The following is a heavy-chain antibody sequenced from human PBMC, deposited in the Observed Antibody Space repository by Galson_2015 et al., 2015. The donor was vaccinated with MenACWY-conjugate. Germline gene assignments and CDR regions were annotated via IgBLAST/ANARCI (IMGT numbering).Heavy chain of an antibody. CDR3: ARAFQLDN. Sequence: SLRLSCAASGFAFNSYGMSWVRQAPGKGLEWVSTITNTGGTTYYPDSVKGRFTISRDNSKSTLHLQMNSLRAEDTAVYYCARAFQLDNWGQGPLVTVSS. V-gene: IGHV3-23*01. J-gene: IGHJ4*01. CDR2: ITNTGGTT. CDR1: GFAFNSYG. D-gene: IGHD3-3*02.